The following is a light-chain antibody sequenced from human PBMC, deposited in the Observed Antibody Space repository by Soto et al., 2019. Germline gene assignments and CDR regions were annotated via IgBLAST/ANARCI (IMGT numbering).Light chain of an antibody. V-gene: IGLV1-40*01. CDR1: SSNIGAGYD. CDR3: QSYDRTLGGLSYV. CDR2: GNS. J-gene: IGLJ1*01. Sequence: QSVLTQPPSVSGAPGQRVTISCTGSSSNIGAGYDVHWYQQLPGTAPKLLIYGNSNRPSGVPDRFSGSKSGTSASLAITGLQAEEEADYYCQSYDRTLGGLSYVFGSGTKVTGL.